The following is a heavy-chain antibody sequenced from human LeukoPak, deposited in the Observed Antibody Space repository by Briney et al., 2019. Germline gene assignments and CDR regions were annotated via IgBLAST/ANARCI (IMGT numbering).Heavy chain of an antibody. J-gene: IGHJ4*02. D-gene: IGHD5-18*01. V-gene: IGHV4-34*01. Sequence: SETLSLTCTVSGGSISSYYWSWIRQPPGKGLEWIGEINHSGSTNYNPSLKSRVTISVDTSKNQFSMKLSSVTAADTAVYYCARSPDGYRYTYFDYWGQRTLVTVSS. CDR1: GGSISSYY. CDR3: ARSPDGYRYTYFDY. CDR2: INHSGST.